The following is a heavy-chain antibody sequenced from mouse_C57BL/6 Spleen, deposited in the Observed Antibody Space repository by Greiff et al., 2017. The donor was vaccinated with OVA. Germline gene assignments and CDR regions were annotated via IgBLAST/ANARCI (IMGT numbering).Heavy chain of an antibody. CDR3: ARDGNPYYYAMDY. CDR2: INPSSGYT. D-gene: IGHD2-1*01. J-gene: IGHJ4*01. CDR1: GYTFTSYW. V-gene: IGHV1-7*01. Sequence: QVQLQQSGADLAKPGASVKLSCKASGYTFTSYWMHWVKQRPGQGLEWIGYINPSSGYTKYNQKFKDKATLTADKSSSTAYMQLSSLTYEDSAVYYCARDGNPYYYAMDYWGQGTSVTVSS.